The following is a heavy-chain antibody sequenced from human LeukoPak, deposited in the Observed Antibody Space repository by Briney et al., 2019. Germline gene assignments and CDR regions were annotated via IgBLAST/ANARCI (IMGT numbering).Heavy chain of an antibody. CDR3: ARARSGSDGGDVEY. CDR2: IYSGGHT. D-gene: IGHD1-26*01. CDR1: GFTVSSNY. Sequence: GGSLRLSCAATGFTVSSNYMSWVRQAPGKGLEWVSLIYSGGHTYYADSVKGRFTISRDNSNNTLYLQMNSLRAEDTAVYYCARARSGSDGGDVEYWGQGTLITVSS. V-gene: IGHV3-66*01. J-gene: IGHJ4*02.